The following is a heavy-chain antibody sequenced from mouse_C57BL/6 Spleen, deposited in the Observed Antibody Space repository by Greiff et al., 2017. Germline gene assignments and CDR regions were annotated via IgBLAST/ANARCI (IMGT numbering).Heavy chain of an antibody. Sequence: QVQLQQPGAELVMPGASVKLSCKASGYTFTSYWMHWVKQRPGQGLEWIGEFDPSDSYTNYNQKFKGKSTLTVDKSSSTAYMQLSSLTSEDSAVYYCARRRIYYDYDGAFDYWGQGTTLTVSS. CDR2: FDPSDSYT. D-gene: IGHD2-4*01. J-gene: IGHJ2*01. CDR3: ARRRIYYDYDGAFDY. CDR1: GYTFTSYW. V-gene: IGHV1-69*01.